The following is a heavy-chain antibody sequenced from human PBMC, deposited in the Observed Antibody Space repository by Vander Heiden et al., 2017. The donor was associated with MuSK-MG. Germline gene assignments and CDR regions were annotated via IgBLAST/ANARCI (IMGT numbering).Heavy chain of an antibody. D-gene: IGHD3-22*01. V-gene: IGHV4-59*01. Sequence: QVQLQESGPGLVKPSETLSLTCTVSGGSISSYYWSWIRQPPGKGLEWIGYIYYSGSTNYNPSRKSRVTISVDTSKNQFSLKLSSVTAADTAVYYCARAPPYYYDSSSCLDAFDIWGQGTMVTVSS. J-gene: IGHJ3*02. CDR3: ARAPPYYYDSSSCLDAFDI. CDR2: IYYSGST. CDR1: GGSISSYY.